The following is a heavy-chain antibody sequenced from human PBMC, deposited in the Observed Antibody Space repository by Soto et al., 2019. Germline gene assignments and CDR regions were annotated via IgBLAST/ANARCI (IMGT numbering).Heavy chain of an antibody. D-gene: IGHD4-4*01. CDR3: ARGQPNYSAFDS. CDR2: VSSDGSST. V-gene: IGHV3-74*01. CDR1: GFTFSSYW. J-gene: IGHJ4*02. Sequence: EVQLVESGGGLVQPGESLRLSFAASGFTFSSYWMHWIRQAPGKGLVWVSRVSSDGSSTVYANSVKGRLTISRDNAKNTLYLQMNSLRDEDTAMYYCARGQPNYSAFDSWGQGTLVTVSS.